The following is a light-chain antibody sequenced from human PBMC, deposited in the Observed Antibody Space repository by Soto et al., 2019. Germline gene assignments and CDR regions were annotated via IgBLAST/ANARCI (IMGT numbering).Light chain of an antibody. Sequence: EVVLTQSPDTLSLTTGERATLSCRASQSVTSNYLAWYQQKPGQAPRLLIYGASSRATGIPNRFSGSGSGTDFTLTISRLEPGDFATYYCQRYGRSVPITFGQGTRLEIK. CDR3: QRYGRSVPIT. J-gene: IGKJ5*01. CDR1: QSVTSNY. V-gene: IGKV3-20*01. CDR2: GAS.